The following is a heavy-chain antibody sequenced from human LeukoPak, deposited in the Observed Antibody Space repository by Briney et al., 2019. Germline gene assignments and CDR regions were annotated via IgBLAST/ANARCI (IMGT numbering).Heavy chain of an antibody. CDR3: VKSASSFGANWFDP. D-gene: IGHD3-3*01. CDR1: GFTFSNYA. J-gene: IGHJ5*02. V-gene: IGHV3-64D*09. Sequence: GGSLRPSCSASGFTFSNYAMHWVRQAPGKGLEYVSAISSNGDSTYYADSVKGRFIISRDNSKNSLSLQMSSLRPEDTAVYYCVKSASSFGANWFDPWGQGTLVTVSP. CDR2: ISSNGDST.